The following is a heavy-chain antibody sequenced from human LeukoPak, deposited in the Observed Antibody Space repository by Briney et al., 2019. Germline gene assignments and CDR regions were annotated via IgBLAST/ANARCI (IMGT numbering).Heavy chain of an antibody. CDR3: ARDNWDDAFDI. D-gene: IGHD1-1*01. CDR1: DGSISSHY. CDR2: IYFSGST. V-gene: IGHV4-59*11. Sequence: PSETLSLTCTVSDGSISSHYWSWIRQPPRKGLEWIGYIYFSGSTNYNPSLKSRVTISVDTSKNQFSLQLRSVTAADTAVYYCARDNWDDAFDIWGQGTMVTVSS. J-gene: IGHJ3*02.